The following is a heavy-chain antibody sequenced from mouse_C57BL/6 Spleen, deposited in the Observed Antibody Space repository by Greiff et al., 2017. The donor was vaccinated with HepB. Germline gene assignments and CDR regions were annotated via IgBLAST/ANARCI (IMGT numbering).Heavy chain of an antibody. J-gene: IGHJ1*03. CDR3: TGRGYFDV. V-gene: IGHV14-4*01. Sequence: VHVKQSGAELVRPGASVKLSCTASGFNIKDDYMHWVKQRPEQGLEWIGWIDPENGDTEYASKFQGKATITADTSSNTAYLQLSSLTSEDTAVYYCTGRGYFDVWGTGTTVTVSS. CDR2: IDPENGDT. CDR1: GFNIKDDY.